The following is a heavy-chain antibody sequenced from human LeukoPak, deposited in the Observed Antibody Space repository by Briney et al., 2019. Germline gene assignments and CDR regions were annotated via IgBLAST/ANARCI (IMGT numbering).Heavy chain of an antibody. Sequence: GGSLRLSCAASGFTFNTYTMNWVRQAPGKGLEWVSYISGSSGIIDYADSVRGRFTISRDNAKNSLYLQMNSLSVEDTATYYCIRDFRSADLWGQGTLVTVTS. CDR3: IRDFRSADL. CDR2: ISGSSGII. J-gene: IGHJ5*02. V-gene: IGHV3-48*01. CDR1: GFTFNTYT.